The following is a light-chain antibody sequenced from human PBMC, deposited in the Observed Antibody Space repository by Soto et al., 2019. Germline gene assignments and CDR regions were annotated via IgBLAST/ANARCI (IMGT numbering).Light chain of an antibody. J-gene: IGKJ5*01. CDR3: QQYGSSPNT. CDR2: GAS. V-gene: IGKV3-20*01. Sequence: VLTQSLGTLSLSPEEGATLSCRASQSVTRTFLAWYQQKLGQAPRLLIYGASSRATGIPDRFSGSGSGTDFTLTISRLEPEDFAVCCCQQYGSSPNTFGQGTRLEIK. CDR1: QSVTRTF.